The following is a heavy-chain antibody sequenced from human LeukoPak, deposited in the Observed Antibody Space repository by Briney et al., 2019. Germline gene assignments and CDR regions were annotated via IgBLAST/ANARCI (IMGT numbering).Heavy chain of an antibody. J-gene: IGHJ4*02. D-gene: IGHD6-6*01. CDR1: GFAFSSYA. CDR2: ISGSGDNT. Sequence: PGGSLRLSCAASGFAFSSYAMSWVRQAPGKGLEWVSGISGSGDNTFYADSVKGRFTISRDNSKTTLYLQLDSLRAEDTAIYYCAKRLDIAGRAGFDYWGQGTLVTVSS. CDR3: AKRLDIAGRAGFDY. V-gene: IGHV3-23*01.